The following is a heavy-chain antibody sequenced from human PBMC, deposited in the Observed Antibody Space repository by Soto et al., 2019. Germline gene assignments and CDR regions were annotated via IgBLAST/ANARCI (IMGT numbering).Heavy chain of an antibody. CDR2: ISGSGGST. D-gene: IGHD3-10*01. CDR1: GFTFSSYA. V-gene: IGHV3-23*01. J-gene: IGHJ3*02. Sequence: EVQLLESGGGLVQPGGSLRLSCAASGFTFSSYAMSWVRQAPGKGLEWVSAISGSGGSTYYADSVKGRFTISKDNSKSKQCLEMNSLRAEDTAVYYCAKEKVWFGEDVYVFDIWGQGTMVTVSS. CDR3: AKEKVWFGEDVYVFDI.